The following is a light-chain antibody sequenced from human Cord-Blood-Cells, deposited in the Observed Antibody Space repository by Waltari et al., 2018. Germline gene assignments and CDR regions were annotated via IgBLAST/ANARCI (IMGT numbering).Light chain of an antibody. J-gene: IGKJ2*01. V-gene: IGKV1-39*01. CDR2: AAS. CDR3: QQSYSAPYT. CDR1: QSISSY. Sequence: DIQMTQSPSSLSASVGDRVTITCRASQSISSYLNWYQQKPGKAPKLLIYAASSLQSGVPSRFSGNGSGTDCTLTISSLQPEDFATYYCQQSYSAPYTFGQGTKLESK.